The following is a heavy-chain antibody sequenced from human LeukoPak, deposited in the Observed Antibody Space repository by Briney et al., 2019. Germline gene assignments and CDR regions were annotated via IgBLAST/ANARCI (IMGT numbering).Heavy chain of an antibody. J-gene: IGHJ4*02. CDR1: GGSFSGYY. V-gene: IGHV4-34*01. CDR3: ARVSRWFLAVAGYADY. CDR2: TNHRGST. Sequence: SETLSLTCAVYGGSFSGYYWSWIRQTPGQGLEWIGETNHRGSTNYNPSLTSRVTISVDTSKSQFSLKLTSVTAADTAVYYCARVSRWFLAVAGYADYWGQGTQVIVSS. D-gene: IGHD6-19*01.